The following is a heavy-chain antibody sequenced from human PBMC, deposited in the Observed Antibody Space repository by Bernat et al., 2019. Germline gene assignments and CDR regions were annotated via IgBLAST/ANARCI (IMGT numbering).Heavy chain of an antibody. CDR1: GFSLSTSGMR. CDR2: IDWDDDK. V-gene: IGHV2-70*04. D-gene: IGHD3-22*01. Sequence: QVTLKESGPALVKPTQTLTLTCTFSGFSLSTSGMRVSWIRQPPGKALEWLARIDWDDDKFYSTSLKTRLTISKDTSKNQVVLTMTNMDPVDTATYYCALTDHDSSGPTAEYWGQGTLVTVSS. J-gene: IGHJ4*02. CDR3: ALTDHDSSGPTAEY.